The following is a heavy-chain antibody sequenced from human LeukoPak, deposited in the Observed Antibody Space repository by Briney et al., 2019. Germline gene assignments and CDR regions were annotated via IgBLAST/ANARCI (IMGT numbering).Heavy chain of an antibody. J-gene: IGHJ4*02. D-gene: IGHD6-6*01. V-gene: IGHV4-34*01. CDR1: GGSFSGYY. CDR2: INHSGST. CDR3: ARGRGTVARLIDY. Sequence: PSETLSLTCAVYGGSFSGYYWSWIRQPPGKRLEWIGEINHSGSTNFNPSLKSRVTILVDTSKKQISLKLSSVTAADTAVYYCARGRGTVARLIDYWGQGTLVTVSS.